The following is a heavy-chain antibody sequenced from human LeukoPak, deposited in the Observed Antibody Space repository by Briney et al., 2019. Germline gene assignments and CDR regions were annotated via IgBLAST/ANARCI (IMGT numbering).Heavy chain of an antibody. V-gene: IGHV3-21*01. CDR2: ISGSGGST. J-gene: IGHJ5*02. CDR3: AREHSSSWCVGWFDP. D-gene: IGHD6-13*01. Sequence: GGSLRLSCAASGFTFSSYSMNWVRQAPGKGLEWVSAISGSGGSTYYADSVKGRFTISRDNAKNSLYLQMNSLRAEDTAVYYCAREHSSSWCVGWFDPWGQGTLVTVSS. CDR1: GFTFSSYS.